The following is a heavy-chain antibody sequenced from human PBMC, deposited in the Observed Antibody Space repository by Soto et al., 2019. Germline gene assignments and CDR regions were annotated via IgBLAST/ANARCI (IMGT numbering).Heavy chain of an antibody. CDR1: GYTFTSYG. CDR2: ISANNGNT. Sequence: ASVKVSCKASGYTFTSYGISWVRQAPGQGLEWMGWISANNGNTNYAQKLQGRVTMTTDKSTSTAYMELRSLRSEDTAVYYCASGVVVAATHYYYYYYMDVWGKGTTVTVSS. CDR3: ASGVVVAATHYYYYYYMDV. J-gene: IGHJ6*03. V-gene: IGHV1-18*01. D-gene: IGHD2-15*01.